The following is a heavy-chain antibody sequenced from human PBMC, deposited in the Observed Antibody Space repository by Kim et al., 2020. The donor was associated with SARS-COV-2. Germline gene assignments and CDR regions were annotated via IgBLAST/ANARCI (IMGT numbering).Heavy chain of an antibody. CDR3: ARPSFCADGICPYYDY. V-gene: IGHV1-3*01. CDR1: GYTFTKYG. Sequence: ASVKVSCKASGYTFTKYGVHWVRQAPGQSLEWMGWVNAGNGDTHYSPKFQDRVTITRDTSATTAYMELSSLRSEDTAVYYCARPSFCADGICPYYDYWEPGNPGHRLL. CDR2: VNAGNGDT. D-gene: IGHD2-8*01. J-gene: IGHJ4*02.